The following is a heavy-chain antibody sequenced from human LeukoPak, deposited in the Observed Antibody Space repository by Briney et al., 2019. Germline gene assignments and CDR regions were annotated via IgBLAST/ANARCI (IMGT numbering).Heavy chain of an antibody. CDR2: ISYDGSNK. J-gene: IGHJ4*02. CDR3: AMCRTTVTTVRFDY. D-gene: IGHD4-17*01. V-gene: IGHV3-30*04. CDR1: GFTFSSYA. Sequence: GGSLRLSCAASGFTFSSYAMHWVRQAPGKGLEWVAVISYDGSNKYYADSVKGRFTISRDNSKNTLYLQMDSLRAEDTAVYYCAMCRTTVTTVRFDYWGQGTLVTVSS.